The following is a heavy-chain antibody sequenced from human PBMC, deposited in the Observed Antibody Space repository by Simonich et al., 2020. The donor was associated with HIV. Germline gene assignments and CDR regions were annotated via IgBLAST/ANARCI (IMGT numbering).Heavy chain of an antibody. J-gene: IGHJ4*02. D-gene: IGHD3-3*01. CDR3: ARRDRELILYFDY. CDR2: IKHSGIT. Sequence: QVQLQQWGAGLLKPSETLSLTCAVYGGSFSGYYWRWIRQPPGKGLELIGEIKHSGITNYKSSLNSRATISVDKSKNQFSLKLRSVTAADTAIYYCARRDRELILYFDYWGQGNLVTVSS. V-gene: IGHV4-34*01. CDR1: GGSFSGYY.